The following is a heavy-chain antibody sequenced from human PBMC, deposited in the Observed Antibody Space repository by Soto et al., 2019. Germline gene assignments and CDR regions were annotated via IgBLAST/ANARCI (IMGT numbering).Heavy chain of an antibody. D-gene: IGHD6-19*01. CDR2: IYYRGST. CDR3: ARPYSSGWYPLGY. J-gene: IGHJ4*02. CDR1: GGSISSSSYY. V-gene: IGHV4-39*01. Sequence: SETLYLTCTVSGGSISSSSYYWGWIRQPPGKELEWIGSIYYRGSTYYNPSLKSRVTISVDTSKNLFSLKLSSVIAADTAVYYCARPYSSGWYPLGYWGQGTLVTVS.